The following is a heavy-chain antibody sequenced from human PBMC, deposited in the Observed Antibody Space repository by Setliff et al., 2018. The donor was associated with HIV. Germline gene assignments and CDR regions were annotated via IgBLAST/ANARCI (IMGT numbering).Heavy chain of an antibody. V-gene: IGHV3-23*01. CDR1: GFTFSTYA. D-gene: IGHD2-2*01. CDR3: ARGEPSILIVPAAFFDY. J-gene: IGHJ4*02. CDR2: ISAGGGST. Sequence: GGSLRLSCAVSGFTFSTYAMSWVRQAPGKGLEWVSTISAGGGSTYYADSVKGRFTISRDNSKNTLYLQMNSLRAEDTAVYYCARGEPSILIVPAAFFDYWGQGTLVTVSS.